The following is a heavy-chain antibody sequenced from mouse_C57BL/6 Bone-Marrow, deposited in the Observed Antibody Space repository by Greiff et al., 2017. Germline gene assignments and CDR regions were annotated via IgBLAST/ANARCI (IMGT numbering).Heavy chain of an antibody. CDR2: IWSDGST. D-gene: IGHD2-3*01. V-gene: IGHV2-6-1*01. CDR1: GFSLTSYG. Sequence: QVQLQQSGPGLVAPSQSLSITCTVSGFSLTSYGVHWVRQPPGKGLEWLVVIWSDGSTTYNSALKSRLSISKDNSKSQVFLKMNSLQTDDTAMYYCARQKWLLLYYAMDYWGQGTSVTVSS. J-gene: IGHJ4*01. CDR3: ARQKWLLLYYAMDY.